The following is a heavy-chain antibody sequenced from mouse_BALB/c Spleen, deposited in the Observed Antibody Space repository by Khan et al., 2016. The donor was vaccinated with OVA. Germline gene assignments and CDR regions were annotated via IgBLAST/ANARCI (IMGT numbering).Heavy chain of an antibody. CDR1: GFSLTTYG. Sequence: QVQLKESGPGLVQPSQSLSITCTVSGFSLTTYGVHWVRQSPGKGLEWLGVIWSGGSTDYYAAFISRLSISKDNSKSQVFFKMNSLQANDTAIYYCARNYDYDEGLAYWGQGTLVTVSA. V-gene: IGHV2-2*02. J-gene: IGHJ3*01. CDR3: ARNYDYDEGLAY. D-gene: IGHD2-4*01. CDR2: IWSGGST.